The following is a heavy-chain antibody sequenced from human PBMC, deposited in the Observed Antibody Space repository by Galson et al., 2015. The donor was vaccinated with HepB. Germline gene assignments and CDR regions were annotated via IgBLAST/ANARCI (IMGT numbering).Heavy chain of an antibody. D-gene: IGHD3-16*01. CDR3: AKDWGQRRLAYFDY. CDR1: EYTFSSYW. V-gene: IGHV3-23*01. CDR2: VSRSGSST. Sequence: SLRLSCAASEYTFSSYWMNWVRQAPGKGLEWVSAVSRSGSSTYYADSVKGRFTISRDNSNNTVSLHMSSLRVEDTAFYFCAKDWGQRRLAYFDYWGQGVLVTVSS. J-gene: IGHJ4*02.